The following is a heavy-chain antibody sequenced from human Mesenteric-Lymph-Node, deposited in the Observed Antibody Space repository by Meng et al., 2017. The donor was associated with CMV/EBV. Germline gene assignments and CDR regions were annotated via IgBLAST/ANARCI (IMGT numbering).Heavy chain of an antibody. J-gene: IGHJ6*02. V-gene: IGHV4-34*01. CDR2: IQLSGRT. Sequence: SETLSPTCAVYGGGFFSGYYWSWIRQPPGKWLEWIGEIQLSGRTNYSPSLKSRVTLSVDTSKKQFSLKLNSLTTTDTAVYCCARYTWEVHPYYGFDVWGQGTTVTVSS. D-gene: IGHD1-26*01. CDR1: GGGFFSGYY. CDR3: ARYTWEVHPYYGFDV.